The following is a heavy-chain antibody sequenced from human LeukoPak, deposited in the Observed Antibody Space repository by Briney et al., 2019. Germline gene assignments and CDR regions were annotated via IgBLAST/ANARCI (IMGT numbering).Heavy chain of an antibody. CDR1: GGSISSSSYS. Sequence: PSETLSLTCTVSGGSISSSSYSWGWIRQPPGKGLEWIGSIYYSGSTYYNPSLKSRVTISVDTSKNQFSLKLSSVTAADTAVYYCALLVGATFGNWFDPWGQGTLVTVSS. CDR2: IYYSGST. CDR3: ALLVGATFGNWFDP. J-gene: IGHJ5*02. V-gene: IGHV4-39*07. D-gene: IGHD1-26*01.